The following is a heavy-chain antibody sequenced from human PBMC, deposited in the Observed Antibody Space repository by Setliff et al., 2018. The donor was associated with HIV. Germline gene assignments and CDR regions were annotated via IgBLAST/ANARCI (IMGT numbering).Heavy chain of an antibody. D-gene: IGHD6-6*01. Sequence: SETLSLTCTVSGGSISSYYWSWIRQPPGKGLEWIGYINTSGTTNYNPSLKSRVTISVDTSKNQFSLQLNSVTPEDTAVYYCAKEPKLGGIAAPFDYWGQGTLVTVSS. V-gene: IGHV4-4*09. CDR2: INTSGTT. J-gene: IGHJ4*02. CDR1: GGSISSYY. CDR3: AKEPKLGGIAAPFDY.